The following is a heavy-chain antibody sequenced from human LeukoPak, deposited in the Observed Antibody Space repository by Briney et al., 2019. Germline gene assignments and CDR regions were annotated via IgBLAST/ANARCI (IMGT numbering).Heavy chain of an antibody. Sequence: PGGSLRLSCAASGFTFTSYAMSWVRQAPGKGLEWVSTISGGGGATYYTGGATYNADSVKGRFTISRDDSKNTAYLQMDSLKTEDTAMYYCTRLSGGNSDSYYYGLDVWDQGTTVTVSS. J-gene: IGHJ6*02. CDR2: ISGGGGAT. CDR3: TRLSGGNSDSYYYGLDV. CDR1: GFTFTSYA. D-gene: IGHD4-23*01. V-gene: IGHV3-23*01.